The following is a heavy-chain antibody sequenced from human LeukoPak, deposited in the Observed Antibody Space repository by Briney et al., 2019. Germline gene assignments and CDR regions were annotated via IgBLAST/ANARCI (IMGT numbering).Heavy chain of an antibody. Sequence: PSQTLSLTCTVSGGSISSGDYHWSWIRQPPGKGLEWIGYIYYSGSTYYNPSLKSRVTISVDTSKNQFSLKLSSVTAADTAVYFCARGSYCGGDCYFVDYWGQGTLVTVSS. V-gene: IGHV4-30-4*08. CDR1: GGSISSGDYH. J-gene: IGHJ4*02. CDR3: ARGSYCGGDCYFVDY. CDR2: IYYSGST. D-gene: IGHD2-21*01.